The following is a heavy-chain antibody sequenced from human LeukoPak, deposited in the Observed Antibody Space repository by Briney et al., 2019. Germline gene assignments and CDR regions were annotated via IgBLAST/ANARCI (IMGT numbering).Heavy chain of an antibody. CDR1: GFTFSSYG. V-gene: IGHV3-23*01. J-gene: IGHJ4*02. D-gene: IGHD6-13*01. CDR2: ISGSGGST. CDR3: AKDPRRYSRTGGYFDY. Sequence: GGSLRLSCAASGFTFSSYGMSWVRQAPGKGLEWVSAISGSGGSTYYADSVKGRFTISRDNSKNTLYLQMNSLRAEDTAVYYCAKDPRRYSRTGGYFDYWGQGTLVTVSS.